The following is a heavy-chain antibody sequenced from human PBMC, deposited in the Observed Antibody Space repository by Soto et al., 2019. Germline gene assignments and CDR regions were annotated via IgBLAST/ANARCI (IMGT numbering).Heavy chain of an antibody. J-gene: IGHJ4*02. CDR1: GGSISSSNW. Sequence: QVQLQESGPGLVNPSGTLSLTCAVSGGSISSSNWWSWVRQPPGKGLEWIGEIYHSGNTNYNPSLNSRVTMTVDKSRNQFSLQLSSVTAADTAVYYCARRWGEGRVDSWGQGTLVTVSS. CDR2: IYHSGNT. D-gene: IGHD3-10*01. V-gene: IGHV4-4*02. CDR3: ARRWGEGRVDS.